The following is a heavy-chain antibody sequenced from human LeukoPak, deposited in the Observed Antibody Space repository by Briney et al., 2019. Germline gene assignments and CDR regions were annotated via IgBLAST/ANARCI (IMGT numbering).Heavy chain of an antibody. Sequence: ASVKVSCKASGYTFTSYDINWVRQATGQGLEWMGWMNPNSGNTGYAQKFQGRVTMTRNTSISTAYMELSSLRSEDTAVYYCAREGFKAGDGSGYHGGPGFDPWGQGTLVTVSS. V-gene: IGHV1-8*01. J-gene: IGHJ5*02. D-gene: IGHD3-22*01. CDR2: MNPNSGNT. CDR1: GYTFTSYD. CDR3: AREGFKAGDGSGYHGGPGFDP.